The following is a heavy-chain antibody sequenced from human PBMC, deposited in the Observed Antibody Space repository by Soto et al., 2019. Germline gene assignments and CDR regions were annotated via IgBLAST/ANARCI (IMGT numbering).Heavy chain of an antibody. J-gene: IGHJ4*01. V-gene: IGHV3-23*01. D-gene: IGHD3-10*01. CDR3: ANRGVNTLARYFER. Sequence: EAQLLESGGGLVQPGGSLRLSCAASGFTFTHYTLHWVRQAPGKGLEWVSSISVDSIYIYYRDSLQGRFTISRDNSKNMMYLDMTSLGAEDTAVYYCANRGVNTLARYFERWGHGNLVTVSS. CDR1: GFTFTHYT. CDR2: ISVDSIYI.